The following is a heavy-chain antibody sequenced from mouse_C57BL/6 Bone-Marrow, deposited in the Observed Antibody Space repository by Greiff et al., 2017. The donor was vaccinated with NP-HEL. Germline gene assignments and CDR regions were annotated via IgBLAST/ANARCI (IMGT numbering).Heavy chain of an antibody. V-gene: IGHV1-75*01. Sequence: QVQLQQSGPELVKPGASVKISCKASGYTFTDYYINWVKQRPGQGLEWIGWIFPGSGSTYYNEKFKGKATLTVDKSSSTAYMLLSSLTSEDSAVYFYAREGGDYYGSSFYWYFDVWGTGTTVTVSS. D-gene: IGHD1-1*01. J-gene: IGHJ1*03. CDR3: AREGGDYYGSSFYWYFDV. CDR1: GYTFTDYY. CDR2: IFPGSGST.